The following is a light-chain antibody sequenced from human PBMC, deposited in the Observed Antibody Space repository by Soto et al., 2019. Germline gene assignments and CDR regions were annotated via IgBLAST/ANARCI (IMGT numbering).Light chain of an antibody. J-gene: IGKJ1*01. CDR2: KAS. Sequence: GDRVTITCRASQSISSWLAWYQQKPGKAPKLLIYKASSLESGVPSRFSGSGSGTEFTLTISNLQPDDFATYYCQQYNSDSKTFGQGTKVDIK. CDR1: QSISSW. CDR3: QQYNSDSKT. V-gene: IGKV1-5*03.